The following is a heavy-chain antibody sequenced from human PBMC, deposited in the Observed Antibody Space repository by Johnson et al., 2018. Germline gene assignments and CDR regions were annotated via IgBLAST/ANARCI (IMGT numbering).Heavy chain of an antibody. CDR1: GFTFSNYG. CDR3: ARTHGSGRVRSNNGMDV. CDR2: IWFDGNKK. J-gene: IGHJ6*02. V-gene: IGHV3-33*01. Sequence: QERLGQSGGGVVPPGRTLRLSCAASGFTFSNYGMHWVRQAPGKGLEWVALIWFDGNKKYYGESVKGRFTVSRDNYKNTLYLQMNSLRAEDTGVYYCARTHGSGRVRSNNGMDVWGQGTPVTVSS. D-gene: IGHD3-10*01.